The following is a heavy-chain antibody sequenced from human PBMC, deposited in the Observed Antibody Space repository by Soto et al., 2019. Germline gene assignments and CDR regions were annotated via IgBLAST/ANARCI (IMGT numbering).Heavy chain of an antibody. CDR1: GYTFTGYY. Sequence: ASVKVSCKASGYTFTGYYMHWVRQAPGQGLEWMGWINPNSGGTNYAQKFQGWVTMTRDTSISTAYMELSRLRSDDTAVYYCARDLRPLFGIAAGPGYGMDVWGQGTTVIVSS. D-gene: IGHD6-13*01. CDR3: ARDLRPLFGIAAGPGYGMDV. V-gene: IGHV1-2*04. CDR2: INPNSGGT. J-gene: IGHJ6*02.